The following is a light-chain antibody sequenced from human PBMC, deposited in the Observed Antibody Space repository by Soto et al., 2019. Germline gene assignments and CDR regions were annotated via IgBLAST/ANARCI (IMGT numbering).Light chain of an antibody. J-gene: IGKJ4*01. V-gene: IGKV1-39*01. CDR2: GAS. CDR1: QSISNY. Sequence: DIQMTQSPSSLFASVGDRVTITCRASQSISNYLNWYQQKPGIAPKLLIYGASSLQSGVPSRVRGSGYGTDFTLTSSSLQPEDFATYYCQQSYSTPRTFGGGTKVEIK. CDR3: QQSYSTPRT.